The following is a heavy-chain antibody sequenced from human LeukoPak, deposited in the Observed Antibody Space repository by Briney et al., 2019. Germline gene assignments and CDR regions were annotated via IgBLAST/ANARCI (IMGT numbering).Heavy chain of an antibody. Sequence: GGSLRLSCAASGFTFSTYNINWVRQAPGKGLEWVSYISSSGTTTYYADSVRGRFTISRENAKNSVYLQMNSLRAEDTAVYHCARGGDSSGYYVWFDPWGQGTLVTVSS. CDR3: ARGGDSSGYYVWFDP. V-gene: IGHV3-48*01. CDR2: ISSSGTTT. D-gene: IGHD3-22*01. CDR1: GFTFSTYN. J-gene: IGHJ5*02.